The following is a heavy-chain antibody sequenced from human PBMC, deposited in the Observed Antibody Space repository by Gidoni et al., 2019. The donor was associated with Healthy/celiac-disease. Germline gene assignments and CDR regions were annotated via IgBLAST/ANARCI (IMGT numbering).Heavy chain of an antibody. Sequence: GKGLEWVSYISSSSSYTNYADSVKGRFTISRDNAKNSLYLQMNSLRAEDTAVYYCGYGSGSYNDYWGQGTLVTVSS. CDR3: GYGSGSYNDY. J-gene: IGHJ4*02. V-gene: IGHV3-11*06. D-gene: IGHD3-10*01. CDR2: ISSSSSYT.